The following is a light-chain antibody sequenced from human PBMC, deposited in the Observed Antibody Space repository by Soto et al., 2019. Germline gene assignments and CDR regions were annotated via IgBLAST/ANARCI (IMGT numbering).Light chain of an antibody. CDR2: KAS. V-gene: IGKV1-5*03. Sequence: DIQLTQSPSTLSASIGDRVTITCRASQSISTWLAWYQQEPGTAPKLLIYKASTLEGGVPSRFSGSRSGTEFTLTVSSLQPDDFATYYCQQYNDSFPYTFGQGTKVDIK. J-gene: IGKJ2*01. CDR1: QSISTW. CDR3: QQYNDSFPYT.